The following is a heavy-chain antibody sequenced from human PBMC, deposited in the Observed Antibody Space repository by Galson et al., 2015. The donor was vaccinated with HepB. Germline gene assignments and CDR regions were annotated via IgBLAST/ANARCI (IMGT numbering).Heavy chain of an antibody. J-gene: IGHJ4*02. Sequence: CAISGDSVSNNNVGWNWIRQSPSRGLEWLGRTHYRSKFYNDYAESVKSRITINPDTSKNQISLQPNSVTPEDTAVYYCARVRQLGQGFHYWGQGTLVTVSS. CDR3: ARVRQLGQGFHY. CDR2: THYRSKFYN. CDR1: GDSVSNNNVG. V-gene: IGHV6-1*01. D-gene: IGHD3-10*01.